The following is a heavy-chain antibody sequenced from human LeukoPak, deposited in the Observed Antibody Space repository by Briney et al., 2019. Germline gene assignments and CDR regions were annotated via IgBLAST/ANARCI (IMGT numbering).Heavy chain of an antibody. Sequence: SETLSLTCTVSGGSISSYYWSWIRQPPGKGLEWIGYIYYSGSTNYNPSLKSRVTISVDTSKNQFSLKLSSVTAADTAVSYCARLSPYYYYGMDVWGQGTTVTVSS. CDR3: ARLSPYYYYGMDV. J-gene: IGHJ6*02. CDR2: IYYSGST. V-gene: IGHV4-59*08. CDR1: GGSISSYY.